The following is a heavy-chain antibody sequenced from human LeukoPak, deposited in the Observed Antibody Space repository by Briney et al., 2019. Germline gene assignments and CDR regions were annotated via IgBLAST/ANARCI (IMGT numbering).Heavy chain of an antibody. J-gene: IGHJ6*02. Sequence: GASVKVSRKASGGTFSSYAISRVRQAPGQGLEWMGRIIPILGIANYAQKFQGRVTITADRSTSTAYMELSSLRSEDTAVYYCARTVAGFDYYYYGMDVWGQGTTVTVSS. CDR3: ARTVAGFDYYYYGMDV. D-gene: IGHD6-19*01. CDR2: IIPILGIA. CDR1: GGTFSSYA. V-gene: IGHV1-69*04.